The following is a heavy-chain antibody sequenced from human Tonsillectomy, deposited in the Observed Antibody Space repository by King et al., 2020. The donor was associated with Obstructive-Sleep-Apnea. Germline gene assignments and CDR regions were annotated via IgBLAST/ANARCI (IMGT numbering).Heavy chain of an antibody. CDR2: ISYDGSYK. V-gene: IGHV3-30*04. CDR3: ARGASKILSSGMDV. D-gene: IGHD6-6*01. CDR1: GFTFSSFA. J-gene: IGHJ6*02. Sequence: VQLVESGGGVVQPGRSLRLSCAASGFTFSSFAMHWVRQAPGKGLEWVAVISYDGSYKYYADSVKGRFTISRDKSKDTLYLQMNSLTTEDTAVYYCARGASKILSSGMDVWGQGTTVTVSS.